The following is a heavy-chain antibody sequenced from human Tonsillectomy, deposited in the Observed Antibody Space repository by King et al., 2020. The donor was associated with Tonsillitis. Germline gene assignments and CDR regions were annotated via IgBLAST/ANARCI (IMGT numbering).Heavy chain of an antibody. CDR2: ISPIFATA. Sequence: QLVQSGAELKKPGSSVKVSCKASGGTFSNSAISWVRQAPGQGLEWMGGISPIFATANYAQNFQGRVTFTADESTSTAYMELSSLLSEDTAVYYCARDVEKATIHDAFDIWGQGTLVTVSS. V-gene: IGHV1-69*01. CDR1: GGTFSNSA. D-gene: IGHD5-24*01. CDR3: ARDVEKATIHDAFDI. J-gene: IGHJ3*02.